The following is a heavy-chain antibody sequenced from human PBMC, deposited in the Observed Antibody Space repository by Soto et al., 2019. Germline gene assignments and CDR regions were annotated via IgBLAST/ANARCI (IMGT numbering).Heavy chain of an antibody. D-gene: IGHD3-16*01. J-gene: IGHJ4*02. CDR2: IIPIFGTA. V-gene: IGHV1-69*13. CDR1: GGTFSSYA. Sequence: ASVKVSCKASGGTFSSYAISWVRQAPGQGLEWMGGIIPIFGTANYAQKFQGRVTITADESTSTAYMELSSLRSEDTAVYYCASVLGARGYYFDYWGQGTLVTVSS. CDR3: ASVLGARGYYFDY.